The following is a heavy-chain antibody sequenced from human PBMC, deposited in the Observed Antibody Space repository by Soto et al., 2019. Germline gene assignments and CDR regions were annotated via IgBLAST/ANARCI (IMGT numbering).Heavy chain of an antibody. J-gene: IGHJ4*02. Sequence: GSLRLSCAASGFTFSSYAMSWVRQAPGKGLEWVSAISGSGGSTYYANSVKGRFTISRDNSKNTLYLQMNSLRAEDTAVYYCAKDHPVYGSGSYYPTSFDYWGQGTLVTVSS. CDR2: ISGSGGST. CDR3: AKDHPVYGSGSYYPTSFDY. D-gene: IGHD3-10*01. V-gene: IGHV3-23*01. CDR1: GFTFSSYA.